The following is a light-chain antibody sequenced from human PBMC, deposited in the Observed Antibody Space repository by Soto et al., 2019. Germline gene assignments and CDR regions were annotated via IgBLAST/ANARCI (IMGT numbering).Light chain of an antibody. V-gene: IGKV1-33*01. CDR2: DAS. J-gene: IGKJ4*01. CDR1: QDISNY. Sequence: DIQMTQSPSSLSASVGDRVTITCQASQDISNYLNWYQQKPGKAPKLLIYDASNLETGVPSRFSGSGSGTDFTFTISSLQPEDIATYFCRQYDNPGPFGGGTKVEIK. CDR3: RQYDNPGP.